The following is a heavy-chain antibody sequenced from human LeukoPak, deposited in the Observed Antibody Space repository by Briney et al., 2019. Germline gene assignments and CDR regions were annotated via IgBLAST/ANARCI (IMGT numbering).Heavy chain of an antibody. CDR2: ISAYNGNT. CDR3: ARSALYYYYYMDV. Sequence: GASVKVSCKASGYTFTSYGISWVRQAPGQGLEWMGWISAYNGNTNYAQKFQGRVTMTRDTSISTAYMELSRLRSDDTAVYYCARSALYYYYYMDVWGKGTTVTISS. CDR1: GYTFTSYG. V-gene: IGHV1-18*01. J-gene: IGHJ6*03.